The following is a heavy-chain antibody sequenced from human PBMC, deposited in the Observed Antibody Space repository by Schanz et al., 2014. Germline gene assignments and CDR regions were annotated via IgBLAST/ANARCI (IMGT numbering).Heavy chain of an antibody. CDR2: LTGSGTTT. CDR3: AMGGYQLHH. D-gene: IGHD1-7*01. CDR1: GFSFRKSA. Sequence: EVQLVESGGGLAQPGGSLRLSCAASGFSFRKSAMSWVRQAPGKGLEWVSALTGSGTTTYYADSVKGRFTISRDNAENTLYLQMNSLRVEDTAVYYCAMGGYQLHHWGQGTLVTVSS. V-gene: IGHV3-23*04. J-gene: IGHJ4*02.